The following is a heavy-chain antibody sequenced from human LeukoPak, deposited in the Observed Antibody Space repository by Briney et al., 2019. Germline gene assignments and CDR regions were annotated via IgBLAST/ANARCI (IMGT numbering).Heavy chain of an antibody. CDR3: ARPLLKYVGATPFDD. CDR2: TDYSGST. V-gene: IGHV4-39*01. J-gene: IGHJ4*02. CDR1: GVSITNSAYF. D-gene: IGHD1-26*01. Sequence: PSETLSPNCTVSGVSITNSAYFWAWLRQPPGKGLEWVGSTDYSGSTYHNPSLRSRITLSVDLSKNQFSLRLSSVTAADTAVYFCARPLLKYVGATPFDDWGQGTLVTVSS.